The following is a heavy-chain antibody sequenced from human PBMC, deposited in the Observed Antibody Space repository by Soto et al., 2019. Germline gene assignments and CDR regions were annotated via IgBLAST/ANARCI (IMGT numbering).Heavy chain of an antibody. CDR3: ARENYDSSGFIITPFYYYYGIDV. V-gene: IGHV4-59*12. J-gene: IGHJ6*02. Sequence: SETLSLTCTVSGGSISSYYGSWIRQPPGKGLEWIGYIYYSGSTNYNPSLKSRVTISVDTSKNQFSLKLSSVTAADTAVYYCARENYDSSGFIITPFYYYYGIDVWGQGTTVTVSS. CDR2: IYYSGST. CDR1: GGSISSYY. D-gene: IGHD3-22*01.